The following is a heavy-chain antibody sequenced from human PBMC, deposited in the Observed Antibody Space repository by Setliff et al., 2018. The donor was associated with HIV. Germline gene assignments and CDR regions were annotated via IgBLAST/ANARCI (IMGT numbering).Heavy chain of an antibody. CDR2: ISAYIGDT. J-gene: IGHJ4*02. D-gene: IGHD3-22*01. CDR3: ARAVGGWNYFDYSGYPDF. V-gene: IGHV1-18*01. Sequence: ASVKVSCKTSGDPFGSYGISWVRQAPGQGLEWMGWISAYIGDTKYAQRFQGRVTMTTDPSTPTAYMELRSLKSEDTAVYYCARAVGGWNYFDYSGYPDFCGQGTQVTVSS. CDR1: GDPFGSYG.